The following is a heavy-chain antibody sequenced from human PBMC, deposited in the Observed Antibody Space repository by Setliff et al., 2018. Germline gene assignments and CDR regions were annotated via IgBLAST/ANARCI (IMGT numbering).Heavy chain of an antibody. Sequence: LRLSCAASGFIFDDYAMHWVRQAPGKGLEWVSGISGGGINTDYADSVKGRFTISRDNSKDTLFLQINSLRNEDTALYYCAKSSGSSSSTNLEYLGPGTLVTVSS. CDR1: GFIFDDYA. CDR2: ISGGGINT. V-gene: IGHV3-23*01. D-gene: IGHD6-6*01. CDR3: AKSSGSSSSTNLEY. J-gene: IGHJ4*02.